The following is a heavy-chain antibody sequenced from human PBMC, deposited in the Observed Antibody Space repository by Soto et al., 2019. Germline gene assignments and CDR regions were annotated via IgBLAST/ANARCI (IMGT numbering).Heavy chain of an antibody. Sequence: QVQLEQSGAELKMPGSSVKVSGRASGGTFGHLAISWVRQAPGQGPEWVAGIIPIYGTSNAADDFRGRITLNADESTGTAYMELSSLKSEDTAVYYCATGTRDGYNYWYFDLWGPGTHVTVSS. CDR2: IIPIYGTS. V-gene: IGHV1-69*01. CDR1: GGTFGHLA. J-gene: IGHJ2*01. CDR3: ATGTRDGYNYWYFDL. D-gene: IGHD1-7*01.